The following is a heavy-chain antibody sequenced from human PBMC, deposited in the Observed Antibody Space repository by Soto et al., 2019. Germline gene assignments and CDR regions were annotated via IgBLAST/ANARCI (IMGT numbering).Heavy chain of an antibody. J-gene: IGHJ6*02. D-gene: IGHD6-19*01. Sequence: GGSLRLSCAASGFTFSSYGMHWVRQAPGKGLEWVAVIWYDGSNKYYADSVKGRFTISRDNSKNTLYLQMNSLRAEDTAVYYCARDLDSSGHYYYYYYGMDVWGQGTTVTVSS. V-gene: IGHV3-33*01. CDR1: GFTFSSYG. CDR2: IWYDGSNK. CDR3: ARDLDSSGHYYYYYYGMDV.